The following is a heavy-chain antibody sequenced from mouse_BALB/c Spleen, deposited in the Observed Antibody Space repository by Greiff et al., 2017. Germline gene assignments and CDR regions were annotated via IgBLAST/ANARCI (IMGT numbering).Heavy chain of an antibody. CDR3: AAYDGYYFDY. Sequence: LVESGAELVRPGSSVKISCKASGYAFSSYWMNWVKQRPGQGLEWIGQIYPGDGDTNYNGKFKGKATLTADKSSSTAYMQLSSLTSEDSAVYFCAAYDGYYFDYWGQGTTLTVSS. CDR1: GYAFSSYW. D-gene: IGHD2-3*01. J-gene: IGHJ2*01. V-gene: IGHV1-80*01. CDR2: IYPGDGDT.